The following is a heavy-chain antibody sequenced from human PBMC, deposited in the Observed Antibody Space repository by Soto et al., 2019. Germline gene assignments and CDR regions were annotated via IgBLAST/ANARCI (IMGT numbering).Heavy chain of an antibody. CDR2: IYPGDSDT. Sequence: LKISCKGSGYSFTSYWIGWVRQMPGKGLEWMGIIYPGDSDTRYSPSFQGQVTISADKSISTAYLQWSSLKASDTAMYYCAKTSGATYYYYGMDVWGQGTTVT. V-gene: IGHV5-51*01. J-gene: IGHJ6*02. D-gene: IGHD1-26*01. CDR1: GYSFTSYW. CDR3: AKTSGATYYYYGMDV.